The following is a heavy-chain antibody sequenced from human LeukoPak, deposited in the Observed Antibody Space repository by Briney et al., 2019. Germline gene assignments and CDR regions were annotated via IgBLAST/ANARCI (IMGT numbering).Heavy chain of an antibody. Sequence: GGSLRLSCAASGFTFSSYSMNWVRQAPGKGLEWVSYISSSSSTIYYADSVKGRFTISRDNAKNSLYLQMNSLRAEDTAVYYCARDRSYYYDSSGYWVNWFDPWGQGTLVTVSS. D-gene: IGHD3-22*01. CDR3: ARDRSYYYDSSGYWVNWFDP. CDR1: GFTFSSYS. CDR2: ISSSSSTI. J-gene: IGHJ5*02. V-gene: IGHV3-48*01.